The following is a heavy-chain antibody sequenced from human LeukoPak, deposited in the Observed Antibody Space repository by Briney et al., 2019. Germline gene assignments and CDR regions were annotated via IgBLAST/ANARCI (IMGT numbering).Heavy chain of an antibody. CDR1: GGSFSDYY. CDR3: ARGDYGY. J-gene: IGHJ4*02. Sequence: PSETLSLTCAVYGGSFSDYYWSWIRQPPGKGLEWIGEINHSGSTNYNPSLKSRVTISVDTSKNQFSLKLSSVTAADTAVYYCARGDYGYWGQGTLVTVSS. V-gene: IGHV4-34*01. D-gene: IGHD3-16*01. CDR2: INHSGST.